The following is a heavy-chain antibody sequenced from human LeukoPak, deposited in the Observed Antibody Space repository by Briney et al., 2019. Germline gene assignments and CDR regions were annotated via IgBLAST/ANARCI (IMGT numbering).Heavy chain of an antibody. V-gene: IGHV3-30-3*01. CDR3: AKDQDQKSSGSDVFDI. D-gene: IGHD3-22*01. CDR1: GFTFSSYA. CDR2: ISYDGSNK. J-gene: IGHJ3*02. Sequence: PGGSLRLSCAASGFTFSSYAMHWVRQAPGKGLEWVAVISYDGSNKYYADSVKGRFTISRDNSKNTLYLQMNSLRAEDTALYYCAKDQDQKSSGSDVFDIWGQGTMVTVSS.